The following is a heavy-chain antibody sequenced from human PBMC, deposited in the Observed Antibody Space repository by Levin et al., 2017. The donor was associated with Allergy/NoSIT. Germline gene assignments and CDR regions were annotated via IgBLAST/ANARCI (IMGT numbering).Heavy chain of an antibody. J-gene: IGHJ3*02. V-gene: IGHV5-51*01. CDR2: IYPGDSDT. D-gene: IGHD3-22*01. Sequence: KVSCKGSGYSFTSYWIGWVRQMPGKGLEWMGIIYPGDSDTRYSPSFQGQVTISADKSTSTAYLQRSSLKASDTAMYYCARPRYYDSSGYYSGALDIWGQGTMVTVSS. CDR1: GYSFTSYW. CDR3: ARPRYYDSSGYYSGALDI.